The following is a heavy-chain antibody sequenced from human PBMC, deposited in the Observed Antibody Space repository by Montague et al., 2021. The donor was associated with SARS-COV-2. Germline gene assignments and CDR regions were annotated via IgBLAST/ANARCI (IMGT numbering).Heavy chain of an antibody. D-gene: IGHD3-10*01. J-gene: IGHJ5*02. CDR2: IYYSGGI. Sequence: SETLSLTCTVSGGSMSDHYWAWIRQPPGKGLEWLAYIYYSGGINSNASLKGRVTMSVDTSKNQLSLKLTSVTAADTAVYYCARAVSVRRAVNWFDPWDQGTLVTVSS. V-gene: IGHV4-59*11. CDR1: GGSMSDHY. CDR3: ARAVSVRRAVNWFDP.